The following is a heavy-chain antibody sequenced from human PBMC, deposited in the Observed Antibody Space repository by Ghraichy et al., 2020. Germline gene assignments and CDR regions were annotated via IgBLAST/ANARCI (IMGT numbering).Heavy chain of an antibody. D-gene: IGHD4-17*01. V-gene: IGHV1-2*06. Sequence: ASVKVSCKASGYTFTGYYMHWVRQAPGQGLEWMGRINPNSGGTNYAQKFQGRVTMTRDTSISTAYMELSRLRSDDTAVYYCARESDGDYVLYYYYYMDVWGKGTTVTVSS. J-gene: IGHJ6*03. CDR3: ARESDGDYVLYYYYYMDV. CDR1: GYTFTGYY. CDR2: INPNSGGT.